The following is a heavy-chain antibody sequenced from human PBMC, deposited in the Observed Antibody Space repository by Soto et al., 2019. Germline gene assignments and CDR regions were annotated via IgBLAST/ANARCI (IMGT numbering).Heavy chain of an antibody. CDR2: IYRSSVFRFGPNE. J-gene: IGHJ4*02. Sequence: GGSLRLSCAASGFTFSSHSMNWVRQAPGKGLEWVASIYRSSVFRFGPNEFYADSVRGRFIISRDNTNNLVFLQMDSLRVEDTAVYYCAREFSSQLPLDYWGQGPLVTVSS. CDR3: AREFSSQLPLDY. CDR1: GFTFSSHS. V-gene: IGHV3-21*01.